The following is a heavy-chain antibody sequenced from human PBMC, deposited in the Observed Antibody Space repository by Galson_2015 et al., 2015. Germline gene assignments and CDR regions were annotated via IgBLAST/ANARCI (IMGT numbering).Heavy chain of an antibody. D-gene: IGHD3-10*01. CDR3: ARDPITMVRGVMGYFDY. CDR1: GGTFSSYA. CDR2: IIPIFGTA. J-gene: IGHJ4*02. V-gene: IGHV1-69*13. Sequence: SVKVSCKASGGTFSSYAISWVRQAPGQGLEWMGGIIPIFGTANYAQKFQGRVTITADESTSTAYMELSSLRSEDTAVYYCARDPITMVRGVMGYFDYWGQGTLVTVSS.